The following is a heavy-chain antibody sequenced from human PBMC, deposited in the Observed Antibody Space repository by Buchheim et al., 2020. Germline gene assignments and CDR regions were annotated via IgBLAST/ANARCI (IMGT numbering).Heavy chain of an antibody. CDR1: GGTFSDYY. CDR2: IIPNLGTT. J-gene: IGHJ4*02. CDR3: ASDVGTFVGASDY. D-gene: IGHD1-26*01. Sequence: QVQLVQSGAEVKKPESSVRVSCKTSGGTFSDYYISWVRQAPGQGLEWMGGIIPNLGTTKYAQKFQGTVTFTADRSTRTADMELSSLKSEDTAVYYCASDVGTFVGASDYWGQGTL. V-gene: IGHV1-69*06.